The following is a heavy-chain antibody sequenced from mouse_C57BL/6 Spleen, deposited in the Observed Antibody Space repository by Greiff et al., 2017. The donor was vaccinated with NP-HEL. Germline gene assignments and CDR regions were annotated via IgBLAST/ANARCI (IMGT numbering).Heavy chain of an antibody. CDR1: GYAFSSSW. D-gene: IGHD2-1*01. CDR3: ARYDYCNYFYYAMDY. V-gene: IGHV1-82*01. Sequence: QVQLQQSGPELVKPGASVKISCKASGYAFSSSWMNWVKQRPGKGLEWIGRIYPGDGDTNYNGKFKGKATLTADQSSRTAYMQLSILTSEDSAVYFCARYDYCNYFYYAMDYWGQGTSVTVSS. CDR2: IYPGDGDT. J-gene: IGHJ4*01.